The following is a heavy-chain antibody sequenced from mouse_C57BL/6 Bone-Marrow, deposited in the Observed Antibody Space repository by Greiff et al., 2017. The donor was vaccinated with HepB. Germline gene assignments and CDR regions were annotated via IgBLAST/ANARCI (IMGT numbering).Heavy chain of an antibody. CDR2: INPNNGGT. V-gene: IGHV1-22*01. Sequence: VQLQQSGPELVKPGASVKMSCKASGYTFTDYNMHWVKQSHGKSLEWIGYINPNNGGTSYNQKFKGKATLTVNKSSSTAYMELRSLTSEDSAVYYCARGGYYTYWYFDVWGTGTTVTVSS. CDR3: ARGGYYTYWYFDV. CDR1: GYTFTDYN. J-gene: IGHJ1*03. D-gene: IGHD2-3*01.